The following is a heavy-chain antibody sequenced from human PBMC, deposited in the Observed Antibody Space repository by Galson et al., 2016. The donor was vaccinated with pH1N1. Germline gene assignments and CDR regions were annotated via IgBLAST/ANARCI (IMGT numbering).Heavy chain of an antibody. CDR1: GGTFSFYA. CDR3: ARGDQCSSGWVTDN. D-gene: IGHD6-19*01. V-gene: IGHV1-69*13. J-gene: IGHJ4*02. CDR2: IIPIFGTT. Sequence: SVKVSCKASGGTFSFYAISWVRQAPGQGLEWMGRIIPIFGTTNYAQKFQGRVTIIADESTRTAYMELSSLTSEDTAVYYCARGDQCSSGWVTDNWGQGTLVTVSS.